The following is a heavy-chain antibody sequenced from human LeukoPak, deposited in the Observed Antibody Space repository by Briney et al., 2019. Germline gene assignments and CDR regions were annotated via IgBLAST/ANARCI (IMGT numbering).Heavy chain of an antibody. J-gene: IGHJ4*02. CDR1: GYTFTVYY. CDR3: ARGYYYDSSGYYSPPHFDY. D-gene: IGHD3-22*01. V-gene: IGHV1-2*06. CDR2: INPNTGGT. Sequence: ASVKVSCKASGYTFTVYYMHWVRQAPGQGLEWMGRINPNTGGTNYAQKFQGRVTMTRDTSISTAYMELSRLRSDDTAVYYCARGYYYDSSGYYSPPHFDYWGQGTLVTVSS.